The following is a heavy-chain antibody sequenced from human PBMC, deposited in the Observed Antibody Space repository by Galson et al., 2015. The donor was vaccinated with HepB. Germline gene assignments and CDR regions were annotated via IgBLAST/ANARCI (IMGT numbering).Heavy chain of an antibody. D-gene: IGHD6-13*01. CDR1: GFTFSSYW. CDR2: INSDGSST. J-gene: IGHJ4*02. Sequence: SLRLSCAASGFTFSSYWMHWVRQAPGKGLVWVSRINSDGSSTSYADSVKGRFTISRDKAKNTLYLQMNSLRAEDTAVYYCARGDYSSSWYDYWGQGTLVTVTS. V-gene: IGHV3-74*01. CDR3: ARGDYSSSWYDY.